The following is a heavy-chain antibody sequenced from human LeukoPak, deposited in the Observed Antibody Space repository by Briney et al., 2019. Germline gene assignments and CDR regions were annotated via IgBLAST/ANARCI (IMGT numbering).Heavy chain of an antibody. CDR2: ISADGAHT. J-gene: IGHJ4*02. V-gene: IGHV3-23*01. CDR1: GFTFNNYA. Sequence: PGGSLRLSCAASGFTFNNYALTWARLSPEQGLEWVSSISADGAHTYYAESVKGRFTISRDDSTDTVYLQMNSLRAEDTAVYYCARQGYSSGKWGQGTLVTVSS. CDR3: ARQGYSSGK. D-gene: IGHD6-19*01.